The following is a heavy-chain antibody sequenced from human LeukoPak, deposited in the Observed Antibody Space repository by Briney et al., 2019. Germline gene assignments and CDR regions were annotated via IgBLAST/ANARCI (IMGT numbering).Heavy chain of an antibody. CDR1: GGSFSGYY. Sequence: KTSETLSLTCAVYGGSFSGYYWSWIRQPPGKGLEWIGEINHSGSTNYNPSLKSRVTISVDTSKNQFSLKLSSVTAADTAVYYCARRRGYSYGSLYYFDYWGQGTLVTVSS. V-gene: IGHV4-34*01. J-gene: IGHJ4*02. CDR3: ARRRGYSYGSLYYFDY. D-gene: IGHD5-18*01. CDR2: INHSGST.